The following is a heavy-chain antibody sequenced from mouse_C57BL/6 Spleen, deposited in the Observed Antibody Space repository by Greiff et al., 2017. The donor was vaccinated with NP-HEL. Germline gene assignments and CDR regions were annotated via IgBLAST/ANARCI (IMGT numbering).Heavy chain of an antibody. V-gene: IGHV1-50*01. D-gene: IGHD2-4*01. J-gene: IGHJ4*01. CDR1: GYTFTSYW. CDR2: IDPSDSYT. Sequence: VQLQQPGAELVKPGASVKLSCKASGYTFTSYWMQWVKQRPGQGLEWIGEIDPSDSYTNYNQKFKGKATLTVDTSSSTAYMQLSSLTSEDSAVYYCARLRLRRSYYYAMDYWGQGTSVTVSS. CDR3: ARLRLRRSYYYAMDY.